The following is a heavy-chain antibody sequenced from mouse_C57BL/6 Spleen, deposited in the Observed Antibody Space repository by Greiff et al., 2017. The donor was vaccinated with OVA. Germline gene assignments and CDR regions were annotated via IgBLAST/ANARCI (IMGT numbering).Heavy chain of an antibody. CDR2: INPNNGGT. CDR3: ARSVPYGIYGLDY. Sequence: EVQLQQSGPELVKPGASVKIPCKASGYTFTDYNMDWVKQSHGKSLEWIGDINPNNGGTIYNQKFKGKATLTVDKSSSTAYMELRSLTSEDTAGYYCARSVPYGIYGLDYWGQGTTLTVSS. D-gene: IGHD2-1*01. J-gene: IGHJ2*01. CDR1: GYTFTDYN. V-gene: IGHV1-18*01.